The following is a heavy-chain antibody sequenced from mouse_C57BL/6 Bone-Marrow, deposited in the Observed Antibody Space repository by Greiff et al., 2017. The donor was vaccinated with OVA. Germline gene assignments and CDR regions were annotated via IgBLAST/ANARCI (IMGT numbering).Heavy chain of an antibody. V-gene: IGHV1-15*01. CDR3: TNAHGPWYFDV. J-gene: IGHJ1*03. Sequence: VQLQQSGAELVRPGASVTLSCKASGYTFTDYEMHWVKQTPVHGLEWIGAIDPETGGTAYNQKFKGKAILTADKSSSTAYMELRSLTSEDSAVYYCTNAHGPWYFDVWGTGTTVTVSS. CDR1: GYTFTDYE. CDR2: IDPETGGT. D-gene: IGHD1-1*02.